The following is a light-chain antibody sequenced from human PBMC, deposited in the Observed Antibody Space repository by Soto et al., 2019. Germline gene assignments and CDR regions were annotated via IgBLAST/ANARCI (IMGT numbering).Light chain of an antibody. V-gene: IGKV3-20*01. J-gene: IGKJ1*01. CDR3: QQYGNSAWT. Sequence: ESVLTQSPGTLSLSPGERATLSCRASQNVRSPYLAWYQQKPGQAPRLLIYAASSRAAGIPDRFSGSGSGTDFILTISRLEPEDYAVYYCQQYGNSAWTFGQGTKVEIK. CDR2: AAS. CDR1: QNVRSPY.